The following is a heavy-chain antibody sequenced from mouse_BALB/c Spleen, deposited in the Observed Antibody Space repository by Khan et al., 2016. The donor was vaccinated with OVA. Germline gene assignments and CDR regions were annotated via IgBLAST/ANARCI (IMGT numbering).Heavy chain of an antibody. CDR2: IWTGGST. CDR1: GFSLTSYG. V-gene: IGHV2-9*02. J-gene: IGHJ1*01. CDR3: ARDLGSSHWYFDV. Sequence: QVQLKQSGPGLVAPSQSLSITCTVSGFSLTSYGVHWVRPPPGKDLEWLGVIWTGGSTNYNSALRSRLTINKDNSKSQVFLKMNNLQTDDTAMYCCARDLGSSHWYFDVWGAGTTVTVSS. D-gene: IGHD1-1*01.